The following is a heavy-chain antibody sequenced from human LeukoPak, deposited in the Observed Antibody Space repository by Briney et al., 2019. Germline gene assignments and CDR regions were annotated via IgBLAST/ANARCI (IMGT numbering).Heavy chain of an antibody. Sequence: PGGSLRLSCAASGFTFSSYAMSWVRQAPGKGLEWVSAISGSGGSTYYADSVKGRFTISRDNSKNTLYLQMNSLRAEDTAVYYCAKDRDSSGWSPPLNWFDPWGQGILVTVSS. D-gene: IGHD6-19*01. CDR2: ISGSGGST. J-gene: IGHJ5*02. CDR1: GFTFSSYA. V-gene: IGHV3-23*01. CDR3: AKDRDSSGWSPPLNWFDP.